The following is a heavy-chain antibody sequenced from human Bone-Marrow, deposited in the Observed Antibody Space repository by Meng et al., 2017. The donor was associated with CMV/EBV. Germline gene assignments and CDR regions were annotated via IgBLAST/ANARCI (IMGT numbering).Heavy chain of an antibody. CDR3: ACKKPRDVLRFLEWRNNWFDP. Sequence: GSLRLSCTVSGGSISSSSYYWGWIRQPPGKGLEWIGSIYYSGSTYYNPSLKSRVTISVDTSKNQFSLKLSSVTAADTAVYYCACKKPRDVLRFLEWRNNWFDPWGQGTRVTVSS. CDR2: IYYSGST. CDR1: GGSISSSSYY. D-gene: IGHD3-3*01. J-gene: IGHJ5*02. V-gene: IGHV4-39*07.